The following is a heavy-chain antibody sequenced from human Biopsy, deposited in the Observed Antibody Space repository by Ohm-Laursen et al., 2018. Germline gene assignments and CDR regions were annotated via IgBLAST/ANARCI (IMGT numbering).Heavy chain of an antibody. Sequence: TLPLTCTVSGGSISGSSWSWIRQAPGKGLEWIGYISYSRDTNCNPSLKSRITISVDTSKNQFSLKLTSVTAADTAVYYCAKHGSGWTGDDAFHIWGQGTMVTVSS. CDR3: AKHGSGWTGDDAFHI. CDR1: GGSISGSS. CDR2: ISYSRDT. D-gene: IGHD6-19*01. J-gene: IGHJ3*02. V-gene: IGHV4-59*08.